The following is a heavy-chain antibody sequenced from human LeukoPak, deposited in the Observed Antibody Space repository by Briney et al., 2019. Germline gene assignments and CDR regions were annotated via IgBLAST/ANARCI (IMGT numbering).Heavy chain of an antibody. CDR3: ARLSYSGTDRAFDI. CDR2: IYTSGST. J-gene: IGHJ3*02. CDR1: GGSISSGSYY. V-gene: IGHV4-61*02. D-gene: IGHD1-26*01. Sequence: SQTLSLTCTVSGGSISSGSYYWSWIRQPAGKGLEWIGRIYTSGSTNYNPSLKSRVTISVDTSKNQFSLKLSSVTAADTAVYYCARLSYSGTDRAFDIWGQGTMGTVSS.